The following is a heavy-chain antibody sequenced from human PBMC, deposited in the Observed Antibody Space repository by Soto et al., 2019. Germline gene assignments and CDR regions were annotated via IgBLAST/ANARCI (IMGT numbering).Heavy chain of an antibody. V-gene: IGHV1-2*02. CDR1: GYPFTGPY. D-gene: IGHD4-4*01. Sequence: ASVKVSCKASGYPFTGPYTYWVRQAPGQGLEWMGWINPSSGGTEFAEKFQGRVTVTRDTSIRTVFLELNSLTSDDTGVYFCARDFRTHSHGVDVWGQGTAVTVS. CDR2: INPSSGGT. J-gene: IGHJ6*02. CDR3: ARDFRTHSHGVDV.